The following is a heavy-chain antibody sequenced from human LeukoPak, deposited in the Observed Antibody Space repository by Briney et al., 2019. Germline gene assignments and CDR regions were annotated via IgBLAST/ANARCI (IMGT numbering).Heavy chain of an antibody. D-gene: IGHD2-2*01. V-gene: IGHV3-23*01. Sequence: GGSLRLSCAASGFTFSNFAMTWVRQAPGKGLEWVSSISSSAGSKYYADSVKGRFTISRDNSRNTLFLQMDGLRAEDTAMYYCAKARAARAYYSSRGYYNFNYWGQGTLVTVSS. CDR3: AKARAARAYYSSRGYYNFNY. CDR2: ISSSAGSK. CDR1: GFTFSNFA. J-gene: IGHJ4*02.